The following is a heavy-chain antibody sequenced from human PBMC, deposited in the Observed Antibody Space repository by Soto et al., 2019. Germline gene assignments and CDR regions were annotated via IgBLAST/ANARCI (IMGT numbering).Heavy chain of an antibody. CDR3: ARDRARIAARPGTLDY. J-gene: IGHJ4*02. CDR1: GYTFTSYG. V-gene: IGHV1-18*01. CDR2: ISAYNGNT. D-gene: IGHD6-6*01. Sequence: VASVKVSCKASGYTFTSYGISWVRQDPGQGLEWMGWISAYNGNTNYAQKLQGRVTMTTDTSTSTAYMELRSLRSDDTAVYYCARDRARIAARPGTLDYWGQGTLVTVSS.